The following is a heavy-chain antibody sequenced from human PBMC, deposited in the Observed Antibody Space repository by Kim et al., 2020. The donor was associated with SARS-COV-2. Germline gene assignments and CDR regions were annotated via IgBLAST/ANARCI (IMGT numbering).Heavy chain of an antibody. D-gene: IGHD1-20*01. Sequence: ASVKVSCKASGFRLTNYYSHWVRQAPGQGLEWMALINPSGTSAVYAQKLQGRVTVTRDTSTNKDYLELSSLRSDDTAAYFCARDNSMADGSWWFDPWGQG. V-gene: IGHV1-46*04. J-gene: IGHJ5*02. CDR1: GFRLTNYY. CDR2: INPSGTSA. CDR3: ARDNSMADGSWWFDP.